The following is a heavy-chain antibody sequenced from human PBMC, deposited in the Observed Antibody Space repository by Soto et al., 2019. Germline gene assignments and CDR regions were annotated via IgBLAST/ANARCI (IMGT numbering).Heavy chain of an antibody. J-gene: IGHJ4*02. CDR1: GFIFSGYH. Sequence: QVQLVESGGGLVKPGGSLRLSCAASGFIFSGYHRSWIRQAPGKGLEWVSHIGTSDSYTNYADSVRGRFTISRDHAKTSLYLQMNSLRADDTAVYYCARGGSDFDYWGQGTLVTVSS. V-gene: IGHV3-11*06. CDR3: ARGGSDFDY. D-gene: IGHD3-10*01. CDR2: IGTSDSYT.